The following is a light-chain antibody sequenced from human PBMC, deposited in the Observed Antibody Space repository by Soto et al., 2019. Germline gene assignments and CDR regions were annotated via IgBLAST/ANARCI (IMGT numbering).Light chain of an antibody. CDR2: GNS. J-gene: IGLJ3*02. Sequence: QAVVTQPPSVSGAPGQRVTISCTGSSSNIGAGYDVHWYQQLPGTAPKLLIYGNSNRPSGVPDRFSGSKSGTSASLAITGLKAEDEADYYCQSYDSSLFWVFGGGTKLTVL. CDR1: SSNIGAGYD. CDR3: QSYDSSLFWV. V-gene: IGLV1-40*01.